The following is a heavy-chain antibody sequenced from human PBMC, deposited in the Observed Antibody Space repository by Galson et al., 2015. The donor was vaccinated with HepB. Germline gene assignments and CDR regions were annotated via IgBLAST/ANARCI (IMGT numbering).Heavy chain of an antibody. Sequence: SLRLSCAASGFTFSSYGMHWVRQAPGKGLEWVAVISYDGSNKYYADSVKGRFTISRDNSKNTLYLQMNSLRAEDTAVYYCTKDPDSSGYSYFDYWGQGTLVTVSS. V-gene: IGHV3-30*18. J-gene: IGHJ4*02. CDR3: TKDPDSSGYSYFDY. CDR2: ISYDGSNK. CDR1: GFTFSSYG. D-gene: IGHD6-19*01.